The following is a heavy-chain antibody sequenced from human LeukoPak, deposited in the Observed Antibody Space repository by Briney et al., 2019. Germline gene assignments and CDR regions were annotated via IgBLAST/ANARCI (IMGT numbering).Heavy chain of an antibody. CDR1: GFTFSNYA. V-gene: IGHV3-23*01. Sequence: PGGSLRLSCAASGFTFSNYAMTWVRQAPGKGLDWVSSITDSGMTSYYADSVKGRFTISRDNSKNTLYLQMNSLRAEDTAVYYCARDLENGDSHDAFDIWGQGTMVTVSS. D-gene: IGHD4-17*01. CDR2: ITDSGMTS. J-gene: IGHJ3*02. CDR3: ARDLENGDSHDAFDI.